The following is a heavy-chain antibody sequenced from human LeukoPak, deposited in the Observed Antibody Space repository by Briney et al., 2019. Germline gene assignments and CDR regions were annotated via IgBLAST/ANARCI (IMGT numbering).Heavy chain of an antibody. CDR3: ARALSSSGGRSRGFDY. CDR1: GGSISSSSYY. V-gene: IGHV4-39*07. CDR2: IYYSGST. D-gene: IGHD4-23*01. Sequence: PSETLSLTCTVSGGSISSSSYYWGWIRQPPGKGLEWIGSIYYSGSTYYNPSLKSRVTISVDTSKNQFSLKLSSVTAADTAVYYCARALSSSGGRSRGFDYWGQGTLVTVSS. J-gene: IGHJ4*02.